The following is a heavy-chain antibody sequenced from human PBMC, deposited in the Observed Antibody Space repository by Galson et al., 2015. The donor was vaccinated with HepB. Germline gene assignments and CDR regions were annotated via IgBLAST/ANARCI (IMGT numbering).Heavy chain of an antibody. Sequence: SLRLSCAVSGFRFNEFYMSWVRQAPGKGLQWVANINKDGSEKYYVYSVEGRYTISRDNAKNSLYLQMNSLRDEDTAVYYCARDRQDPHGFFDYWGQGTPVTVSS. CDR1: GFRFNEFY. CDR2: INKDGSEK. D-gene: IGHD5-24*01. CDR3: ARDRQDPHGFFDY. V-gene: IGHV3-7*03. J-gene: IGHJ4*02.